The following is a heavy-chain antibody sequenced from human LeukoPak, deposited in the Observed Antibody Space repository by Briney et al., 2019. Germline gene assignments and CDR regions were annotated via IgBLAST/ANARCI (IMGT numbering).Heavy chain of an antibody. CDR2: MNPNSGNT. CDR1: GYTFTSYD. D-gene: IGHD2-15*01. V-gene: IGHV1-8*01. CDR3: ARGLLQYCSGGSCPVDY. J-gene: IGHJ4*02. Sequence: GASVKVSCAASGYTFTSYDINWVRQAAGHGLEWMGWMNPNSGNTGYAQKFQGRVTMTRNTSISTAYMELSSLRSEDTAVYYCARGLLQYCSGGSCPVDYWGQGTLVTVSS.